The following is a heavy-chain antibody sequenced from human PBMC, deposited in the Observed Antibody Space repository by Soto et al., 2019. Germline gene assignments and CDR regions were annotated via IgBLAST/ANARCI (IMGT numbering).Heavy chain of an antibody. D-gene: IGHD2-8*01. CDR1: GGSVTGYG. CDR2: IYYTGST. V-gene: IGHV4-59*02. CDR3: ARRLIPDFDY. Sequence: TSEPLCLPWTVVGGSVTGYGGSWIRQPPGKGLEWIGYIYYTGSTSYNPSLKSRVTISVDTSKNQFSLKLNSVTTADTAVYYCARRLIPDFDYWGQGTLVTVSS. J-gene: IGHJ4*02.